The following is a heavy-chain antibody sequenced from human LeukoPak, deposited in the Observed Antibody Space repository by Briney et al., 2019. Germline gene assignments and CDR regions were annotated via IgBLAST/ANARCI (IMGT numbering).Heavy chain of an antibody. CDR1: GYSFTDYY. V-gene: IGHV1/OR15-3*02. CDR3: ARWGFGELLSYFDY. CDR2: IDAGNGNT. J-gene: IGHJ4*02. Sequence: GASVKVSCKASGYSFTDYYIHWVRQAPGQGLEWMGWIDAGNGNTKYSQKFQGRVTITRDTSASTAYMELSSLRSEDTAVYYCARWGFGELLSYFDYWGQGTLVTVSS. D-gene: IGHD3-10*01.